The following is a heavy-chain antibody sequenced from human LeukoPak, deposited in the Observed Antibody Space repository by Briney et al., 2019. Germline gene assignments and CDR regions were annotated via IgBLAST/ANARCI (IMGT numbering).Heavy chain of an antibody. V-gene: IGHV6-1*01. D-gene: IGHD5-12*01. J-gene: IGHJ6*02. CDR1: GDSVSSNSAA. CDR2: TYYWSKWYN. Sequence: SQTLSLTCAISGDSVSSNSAAWDWIRPSPSRGLEWLGRTYYWSKWYNDYAVSVKSRITINPDTSKNQFSLQLNSVTPEDTAVYYCARESDIVATLDYYYGMDVWGQGTTVTVSS. CDR3: ARESDIVATLDYYYGMDV.